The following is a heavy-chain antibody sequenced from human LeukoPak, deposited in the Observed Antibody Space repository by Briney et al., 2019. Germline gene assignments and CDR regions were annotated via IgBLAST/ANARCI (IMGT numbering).Heavy chain of an antibody. CDR2: ISSSSSYI. V-gene: IGHV3-21*01. J-gene: IGHJ1*01. D-gene: IGHD3-10*01. CDR3: AREETYYYGSGSYS. CDR1: GFTFSSYS. Sequence: GGSLRLSCAASGFTFSSYSMNWVRQAPGKGLEWVSSISSSSSYIYYADSVKGRFTISRDNAKNSLYLQMNSLRAEDTAVYYCAREETYYYGSGSYSWGEGPLLPVSS.